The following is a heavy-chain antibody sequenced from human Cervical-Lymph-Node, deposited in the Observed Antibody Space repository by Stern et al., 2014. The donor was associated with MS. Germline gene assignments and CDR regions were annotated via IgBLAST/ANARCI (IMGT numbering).Heavy chain of an antibody. V-gene: IGHV5-51*01. CDR3: ARLRGPGLYGMDV. CDR1: GYSFTSYW. Sequence: EDQLVESGAEVKKPGESLKISCKGSGYSFTSYWVGWVRQMPGKGLEWMGIIWPGDSDTRYSPSFEGQVTISADKSINTAYLQWSSLKASDAAMYYCARLRGPGLYGMDVWGQGTTVTVSS. CDR2: IWPGDSDT. J-gene: IGHJ6*02.